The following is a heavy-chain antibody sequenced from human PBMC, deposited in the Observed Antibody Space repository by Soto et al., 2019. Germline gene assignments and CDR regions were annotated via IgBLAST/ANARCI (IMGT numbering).Heavy chain of an antibody. CDR1: GYTFINHY. J-gene: IGHJ4*02. D-gene: IGHD2-21*02. Sequence: QAQLVQSGAEVKKPGASVKVSCKTSGYTFINHYIHWVRQAPGQGLEWMGWVNPRSGDTNYAQKFQGRVTMTRDTSISTAYMELSSLRSDDTAVFYCARQLAYCGGDCFTEPIEYWGQGTLVTVSS. CDR3: ARQLAYCGGDCFTEPIEY. V-gene: IGHV1-2*02. CDR2: VNPRSGDT.